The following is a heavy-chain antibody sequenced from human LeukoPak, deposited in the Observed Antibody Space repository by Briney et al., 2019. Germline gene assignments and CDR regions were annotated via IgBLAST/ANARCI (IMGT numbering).Heavy chain of an antibody. CDR2: INPNSGGT. CDR1: GYTFTGYY. V-gene: IGHV1-2*02. Sequence: ASVKVSCKASGYTFTGYYMHWVRQAPGQGLEWMGWINPNSGGTNYAQKFQGRVTMTRDTSISTAYMELSRLRSDDTAVYYCARVDRRYCSSISCLSWFDPWGQGTLVTVSS. D-gene: IGHD2-2*01. CDR3: ARVDRRYCSSISCLSWFDP. J-gene: IGHJ5*02.